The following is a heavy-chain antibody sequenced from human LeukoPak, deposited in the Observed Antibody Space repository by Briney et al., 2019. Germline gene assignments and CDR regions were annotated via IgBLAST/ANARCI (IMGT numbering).Heavy chain of an antibody. CDR2: ISGSGGST. Sequence: PGGSLRLSCAASGFTFSSYAMSWVRQAPGKGLEWVSGISGSGGSTYYADSVKGRFTISRDNSKNTLYLQMNSLRAEDTAVYYCARALAAAEENWFDPWGQGTLVTVSS. J-gene: IGHJ5*02. CDR1: GFTFSSYA. D-gene: IGHD6-13*01. V-gene: IGHV3-23*01. CDR3: ARALAAAEENWFDP.